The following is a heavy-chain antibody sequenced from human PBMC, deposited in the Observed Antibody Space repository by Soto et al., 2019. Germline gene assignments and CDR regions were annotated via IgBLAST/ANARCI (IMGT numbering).Heavy chain of an antibody. CDR3: ARSLEADSPGYYGPTERSSTFY. CDR2: ISSTNSYI. V-gene: IGHV3-21*01. J-gene: IGHJ4*02. D-gene: IGHD3-22*01. CDR1: GFTFASFT. Sequence: GGSLRLSCATSGFTFASFTMNWVRQAPGKGLEWVSSISSTNSYIYYANSVTGRFTITRDNARNTLYLQLSRLRVEDTAVYFCARSLEADSPGYYGPTERSSTFYWGQGTLVTVSS.